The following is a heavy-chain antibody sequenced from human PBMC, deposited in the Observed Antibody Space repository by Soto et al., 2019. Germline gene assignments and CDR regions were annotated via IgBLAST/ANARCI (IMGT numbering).Heavy chain of an antibody. J-gene: IGHJ4*02. CDR3: AKGAVTEGVRYFDLILDY. CDR2: IYYSGST. D-gene: IGHD3-9*01. CDR1: GGSISSYY. V-gene: IGHV4-59*01. Sequence: SETLSLTCTVSGGSISSYYWSWIRQPPGKGLEWIGYIYYSGSTNYNPSLKSRVTISVDTSKNQFSLKLSSVTAEDTAVYYCAKGAVTEGVRYFDLILDYWGQGTLVTVSS.